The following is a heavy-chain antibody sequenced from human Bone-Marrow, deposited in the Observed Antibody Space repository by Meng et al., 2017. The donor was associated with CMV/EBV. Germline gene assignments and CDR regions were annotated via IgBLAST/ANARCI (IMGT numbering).Heavy chain of an antibody. CDR2: LNPLTGNT. CDR1: GYTFTGYY. V-gene: IGHV1-8*03. D-gene: IGHD2-2*01. J-gene: IGHJ2*01. CDR3: ARGIVVVPPGKVGSRRNWYLDL. Sequence: ASVKLSCKASGYTFTGYYMHWVRQATGQGLEWMGWLNPLTGNTGYAQKFQGRVTITRDTSRSTAYMELSGLRSDDTAVYYCARGIVVVPPGKVGSRRNWYLDLWGRGTLVTVSS.